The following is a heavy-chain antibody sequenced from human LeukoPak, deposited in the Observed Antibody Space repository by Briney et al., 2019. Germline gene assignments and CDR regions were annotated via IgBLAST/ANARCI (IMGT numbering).Heavy chain of an antibody. Sequence: GGSLRLSCAASGFTFDDYAMHWVRQAPGKGLEWVSLVIWNGISAYYADSVKGRFTISRDNSKNSVYLQMNSLRTEDTAFYYCAKSAGPIAVAGLDYFDYWGRGTLVTVSS. V-gene: IGHV3-43D*03. CDR1: GFTFDDYA. J-gene: IGHJ4*02. D-gene: IGHD6-19*01. CDR2: VIWNGISA. CDR3: AKSAGPIAVAGLDYFDY.